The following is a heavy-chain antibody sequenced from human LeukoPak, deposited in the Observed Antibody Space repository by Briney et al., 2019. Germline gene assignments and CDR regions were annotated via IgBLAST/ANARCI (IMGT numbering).Heavy chain of an antibody. V-gene: IGHV4-30-4*08. J-gene: IGHJ4*02. CDR2: IYYSGSP. CDR1: GGSISSGDSY. CDR3: ARGNNPYYFDY. Sequence: SQTLSLTCTVSGGSISSGDSYWSWIRQPPGKGLGCIGYIYYSGSPFYNPSLKSRVTISVDTSKNHFSLNLSSVTAADTAVYYCARGNNPYYFDYWGQGTLVTVSS. D-gene: IGHD2/OR15-2a*01.